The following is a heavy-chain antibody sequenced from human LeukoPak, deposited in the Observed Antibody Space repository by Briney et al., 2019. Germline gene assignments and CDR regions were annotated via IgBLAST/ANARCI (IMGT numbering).Heavy chain of an antibody. J-gene: IGHJ4*02. CDR3: ARGGMRDALWQGNYFDY. CDR1: GGTFSSYA. V-gene: IGHV1-69*04. CDR2: IIPILGIA. D-gene: IGHD5-24*01. Sequence: SVKVSCKASGGTFSSYAISWVRQAPGQGLEWMGRIIPILGIANYAQKFQGRVTITADKSASTAYMELSSLRPEDTAVYYCARGGMRDALWQGNYFDYWGQGSLVTVSS.